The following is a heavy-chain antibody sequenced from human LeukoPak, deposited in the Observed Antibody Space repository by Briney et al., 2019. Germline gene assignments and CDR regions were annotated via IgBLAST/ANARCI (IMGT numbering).Heavy chain of an antibody. CDR3: ARGARYQVATIWDYYYYYMDV. CDR2: INPNSGGT. CDR1: GYTFTGYY. D-gene: IGHD5-12*01. J-gene: IGHJ6*03. Sequence: ASVKVSCKASGYTFTGYYMHWVRQAPGQGLEWMGRINPNSGGTNYAQKFQGRVTMTRDTSISTAYMELSRLRSDDTAVYYCARGARYQVATIWDYYYYYMDVWGKGTTVTVSS. V-gene: IGHV1-2*06.